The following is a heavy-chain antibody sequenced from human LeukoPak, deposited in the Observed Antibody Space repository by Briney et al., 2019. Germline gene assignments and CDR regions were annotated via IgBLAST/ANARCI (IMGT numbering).Heavy chain of an antibody. J-gene: IGHJ4*02. CDR2: ISSSSSTI. D-gene: IGHD1-1*01. CDR1: GFIFSSCS. Sequence: GGSLRLSCAASGFIFSSCSMNWVRQAPGKGLEWVSYISSSSSTIYYADSVKGRFAISRDNAKNTLYLQMDSLRAEDTAMYYCAREILEPGKTHEYWGQGTLVTVSS. V-gene: IGHV3-48*04. CDR3: AREILEPGKTHEY.